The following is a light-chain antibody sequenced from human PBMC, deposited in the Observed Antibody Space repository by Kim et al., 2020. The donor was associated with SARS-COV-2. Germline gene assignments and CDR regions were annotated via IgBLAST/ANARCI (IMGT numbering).Light chain of an antibody. V-gene: IGLV3-21*04. CDR1: NIGSKS. CDR2: YDS. J-gene: IGLJ3*02. CDR3: QVWDRSSDHWV. Sequence: SYELTQPPSVSVAPGKTARITCGGNNIGSKSVHWYQQMPGQAPVLVIYYDSDRPSGIPERFSGSNSGNTATLTISRVEAGDEADYYCQVWDRSSDHWVFG.